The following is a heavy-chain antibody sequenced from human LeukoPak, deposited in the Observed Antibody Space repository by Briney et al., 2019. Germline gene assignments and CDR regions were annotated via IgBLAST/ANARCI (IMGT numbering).Heavy chain of an antibody. Sequence: GGSLRLSCAASGFTFSSYDMHWVRQAPGKGLEWVAFMEYDGSIKYYADSVKGRFTISRDNSKNTLYLQMDSLRAEDTAVYYCARRMSIAVTGTPAFDIWGQGTMVTVSS. D-gene: IGHD6-19*01. V-gene: IGHV3-30*12. CDR3: ARRMSIAVTGTPAFDI. J-gene: IGHJ3*02. CDR1: GFTFSSYD. CDR2: MEYDGSIK.